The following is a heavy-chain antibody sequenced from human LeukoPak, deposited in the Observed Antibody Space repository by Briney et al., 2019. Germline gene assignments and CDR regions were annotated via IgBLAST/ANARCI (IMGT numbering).Heavy chain of an antibody. J-gene: IGHJ4*02. CDR2: INHSGST. Sequence: KPSETLSLTCAVYGGSFSGYYWSWIRQPPGKGLEWIGEINHSGSTNYNPSLKSRVTISVDTSKNQFSLKLSSVTAADTAVYYCARGVLGGPTYFDYWAREPWTPSPQ. V-gene: IGHV4-34*01. D-gene: IGHD4-23*01. CDR3: ARGVLGGPTYFDY. CDR1: GGSFSGYY.